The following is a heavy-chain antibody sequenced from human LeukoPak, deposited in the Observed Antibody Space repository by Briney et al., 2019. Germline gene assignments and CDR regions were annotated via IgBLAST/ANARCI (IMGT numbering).Heavy chain of an antibody. J-gene: IGHJ5*02. CDR1: GGSISSYY. V-gene: IGHV4-4*07. CDR3: ARDVWVFDSYDFWSDYPKYNWFDP. CDR2: IYTSGST. Sequence: PSETLSLTCTVSGGSISSYYWSWIRQPAGKGLEWIGRIYTSGSTNYNPSLKSRVTMSVDTSKNQFSLKLSSVTAADTAVYYCARDVWVFDSYDFWSDYPKYNWFDPWGQGTLVTVSS. D-gene: IGHD3-3*01.